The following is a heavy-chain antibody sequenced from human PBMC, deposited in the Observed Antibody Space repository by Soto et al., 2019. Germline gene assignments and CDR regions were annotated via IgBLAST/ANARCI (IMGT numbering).Heavy chain of an antibody. D-gene: IGHD3-22*01. CDR1: GFTFSSYA. J-gene: IGHJ6*02. CDR3: ARDYDSSGYYRPYINYGMDV. V-gene: IGHV3-64*01. Sequence: EVQLVESGGGLVQPGGSLRLSCAASGFTFSSYAMHWVRQAPGKGLEYVSAISSNGGSTYYANSVKGRFTISRDNSKNTLYLQMGSLRAEDMAVYYCARDYDSSGYYRPYINYGMDVWGQGTTVTVSS. CDR2: ISSNGGST.